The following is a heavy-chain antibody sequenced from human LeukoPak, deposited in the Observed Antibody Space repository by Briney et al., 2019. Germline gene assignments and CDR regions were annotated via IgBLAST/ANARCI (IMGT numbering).Heavy chain of an antibody. V-gene: IGHV1-58*01. CDR2: IVLGST. Sequence: SVRVSCKASGFTFTPSAVQWVRQARGQPLEWIGWIVLGSTTYALDFQERVSISRDVSTSTTYMELSNLRSEDTAMYYCARLAGGSSSWYGDYWGQGTLVTVSS. J-gene: IGHJ4*02. CDR3: ARLAGGSSSWYGDY. CDR1: GFTFTPSA. D-gene: IGHD6-13*01.